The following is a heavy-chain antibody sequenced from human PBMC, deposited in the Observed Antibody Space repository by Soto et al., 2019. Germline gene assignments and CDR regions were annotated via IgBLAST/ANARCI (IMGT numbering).Heavy chain of an antibody. V-gene: IGHV3-48*02. CDR1: GFTFSSYS. J-gene: IGHJ3*02. D-gene: IGHD3-22*01. CDR2: ISSSSSTI. CDR3: ARDLFYYDSVHAFDI. Sequence: EVQLVESGGGLVQPGGSLRLSCAASGFTFSSYSMNWVRQAPGKGLEWVSYISSSSSTIYYADSVKGRFTISRDNAKNSLYLQMNSLRDEDTAVYYCARDLFYYDSVHAFDIWGQGTMVTVSS.